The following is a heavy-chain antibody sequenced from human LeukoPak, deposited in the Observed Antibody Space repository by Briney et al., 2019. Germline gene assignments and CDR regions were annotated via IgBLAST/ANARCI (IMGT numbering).Heavy chain of an antibody. CDR2: IKSKTDGGIK. CDR1: GFTFSSYA. V-gene: IGHV3-15*01. Sequence: GGSLRLSCAASGFTFSSYAMSWVRQAPGKGLEWVARIKSKTDGGIKDYAAPVKGTFTISRDDSENTVYLQLNSLKIEDTAVYYCATGRSGYFDSWGQGTLVFVYS. J-gene: IGHJ4*02. CDR3: ATGRSGYFDS.